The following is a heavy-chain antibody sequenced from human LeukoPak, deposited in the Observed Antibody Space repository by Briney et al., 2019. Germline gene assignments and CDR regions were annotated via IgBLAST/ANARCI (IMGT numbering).Heavy chain of an antibody. CDR3: ARVPTTTVTTWGDPAFDI. D-gene: IGHD4-17*01. CDR1: GYTFTSYD. Sequence: ASVKVSCKASGYTFTSYDINWVRQATGQGLEWMGWMNPNSGNTGYAQKFQGRVTMTRNTSISTAYMELSSLRSEDTAVYYCARVPTTTVTTWGDPAFDIWGQGTMVTVSS. V-gene: IGHV1-8*01. CDR2: MNPNSGNT. J-gene: IGHJ3*02.